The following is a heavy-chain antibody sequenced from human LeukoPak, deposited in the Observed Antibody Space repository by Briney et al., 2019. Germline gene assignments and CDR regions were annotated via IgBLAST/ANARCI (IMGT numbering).Heavy chain of an antibody. CDR3: ARIREWLRLFDY. CDR2: INHSGST. Sequence: SETPSLTCAVSGGSISSSNWWSWVRQPPGKGLEWIGEINHSGSTNYNPSLKSRVTISVDTSKNQFSLKLSSVTAADTAVYYCARIREWLRLFDYWGQGTLVTVSS. J-gene: IGHJ4*02. V-gene: IGHV4-4*02. D-gene: IGHD5-12*01. CDR1: GGSISSSNW.